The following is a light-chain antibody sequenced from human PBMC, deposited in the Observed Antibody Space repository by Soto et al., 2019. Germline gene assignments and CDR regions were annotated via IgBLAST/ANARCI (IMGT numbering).Light chain of an antibody. CDR1: SNDVGGYNY. CDR3: SSNAGSNNLV. Sequence: QSALTQPASVSGSPGQSITISCSGTSNDVGGYNYVSWYQQHPGKAPKLMIYEVSRRPSGVPDRFSGSKSGNTASLTVSGLQAEDEADYYCSSNAGSNNLVFGGGTKLTVL. V-gene: IGLV2-8*01. J-gene: IGLJ2*01. CDR2: EVS.